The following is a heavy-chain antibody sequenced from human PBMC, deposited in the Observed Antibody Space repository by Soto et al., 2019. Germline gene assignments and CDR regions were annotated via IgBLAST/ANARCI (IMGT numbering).Heavy chain of an antibody. V-gene: IGHV1-69*02. CDR1: GGTFSSYT. D-gene: IGHD3-3*01. Sequence: QVQLVQSGAEVKKPGSSVKVSCKASGGTFSSYTISWARQAPGQGLEWMGRIIPILGIANYAQKFQGRVTITADKSTSTAYMELSSLRSEDTAVYYCATSDFWSGHSYYYYYMDVWGKGTTVTVSS. CDR2: IIPILGIA. CDR3: ATSDFWSGHSYYYYYMDV. J-gene: IGHJ6*03.